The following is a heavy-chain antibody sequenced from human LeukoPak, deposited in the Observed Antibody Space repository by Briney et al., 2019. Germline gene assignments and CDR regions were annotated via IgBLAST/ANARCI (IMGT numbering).Heavy chain of an antibody. J-gene: IGHJ3*02. CDR3: ARVLTARSGGYDAFDI. Sequence: GVSLRLSCAASGFTFSSYDMHWVRHATGKGLEWVSGIYTAGYTYYPGSVKGRFTISRENAKNSFYLQMNSLRAGDTAVYYCARVLTARSGGYDAFDIWGQGTMVTVSA. V-gene: IGHV3-13*01. CDR2: IYTAGYT. D-gene: IGHD6-25*01. CDR1: GFTFSSYD.